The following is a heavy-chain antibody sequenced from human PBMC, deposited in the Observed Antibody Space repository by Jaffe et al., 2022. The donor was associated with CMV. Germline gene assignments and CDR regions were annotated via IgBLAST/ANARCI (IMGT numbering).Heavy chain of an antibody. CDR1: GFTFSNYA. V-gene: IGHV3-23*01. CDR2: ISDSGGST. Sequence: EVQLLESGGGLVQPGGSLRLSCAASGFTFSNYAMSWVRQAPGKGLEWVSIISDSGGSTYYADSVKGRFTISRDNSKNTLHLQMNSLRAEDTAVYYCAKIRDGYNLDYFEYWGQGTLVTVSS. J-gene: IGHJ4*02. CDR3: AKIRDGYNLDYFEY. D-gene: IGHD5-12*01.